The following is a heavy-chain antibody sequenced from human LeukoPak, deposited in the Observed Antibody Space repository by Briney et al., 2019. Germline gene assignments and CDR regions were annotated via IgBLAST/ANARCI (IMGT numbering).Heavy chain of an antibody. CDR1: GFTFSSYS. D-gene: IGHD3-22*01. CDR3: ARAQWGYYDSSGYPHAFDI. Sequence: GGSLRLSCAASGFTFSSYSMNWVRQAPGKGLEWVSSISSSSSYIYYADSVKGRFTISRDNAKNSLYLQMNSLRAEDTAVYYCARAQWGYYDSSGYPHAFDIWGQGTMVTVSS. V-gene: IGHV3-21*01. CDR2: ISSSSSYI. J-gene: IGHJ3*02.